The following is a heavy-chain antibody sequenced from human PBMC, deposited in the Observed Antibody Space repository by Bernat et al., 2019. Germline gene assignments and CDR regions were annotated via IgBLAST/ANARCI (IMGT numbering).Heavy chain of an antibody. V-gene: IGHV3-33*01. Sequence: QVQLVESGGGVVQPGRSLRLSCAASGFTFSSYGMHWVRQAPGKGLEWVAVIWYDGSNKYYADSVKGRFTISRDNSKNTLYLQMNSLRAEDTAVYYCAGGYYFGDYWGQGTLATVSS. D-gene: IGHD3-22*01. J-gene: IGHJ4*02. CDR3: AGGYYFGDY. CDR1: GFTFSSYG. CDR2: IWYDGSNK.